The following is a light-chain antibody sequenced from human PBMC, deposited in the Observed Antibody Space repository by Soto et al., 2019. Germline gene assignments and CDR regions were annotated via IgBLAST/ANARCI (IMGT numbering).Light chain of an antibody. V-gene: IGKV1-13*02. CDR3: QQFNSYPPLT. J-gene: IGKJ4*01. CDR1: QGISSA. CDR2: DAS. Sequence: AIQLTQSPSSLSASVGDRVTITCRASQGISSALAWYQQKPGKAPKLLIYDASSLESGVPSRFRGSGSWTDFTLTISSLQPEDFATYYCQQFNSYPPLTFGGGTKVEIK.